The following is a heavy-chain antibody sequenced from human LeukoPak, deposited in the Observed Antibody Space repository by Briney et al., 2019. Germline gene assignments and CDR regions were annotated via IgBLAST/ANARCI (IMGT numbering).Heavy chain of an antibody. Sequence: VASVKVSCKASGYTLTSYGISWVRQAPGQGLEWMGWISAYNGNTNYAQKLQGRVTMTTDTSTSTAYMELRSLRSDDTAVYYCATGLLGGTWYYGAMDVWGQGTTVTVSS. CDR2: ISAYNGNT. J-gene: IGHJ6*02. CDR1: GYTLTSYG. D-gene: IGHD3-10*01. CDR3: ATGLLGGTWYYGAMDV. V-gene: IGHV1-18*01.